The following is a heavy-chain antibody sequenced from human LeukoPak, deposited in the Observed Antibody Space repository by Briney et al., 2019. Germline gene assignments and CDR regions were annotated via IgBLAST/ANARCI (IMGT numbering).Heavy chain of an antibody. Sequence: GGSLRLSCAASGFTFSSSGMHWVSQAPGKGLEWVAVIWYDGSNKYYADSVKGRFTISRDNSKNTLYMQMNSLRAEDTAVYYCARTPITVEYSSSSNIYFDYWGQGTLVTVSS. J-gene: IGHJ4*02. V-gene: IGHV3-33*01. CDR2: IWYDGSNK. CDR1: GFTFSSSG. D-gene: IGHD6-6*01. CDR3: ARTPITVEYSSSSNIYFDY.